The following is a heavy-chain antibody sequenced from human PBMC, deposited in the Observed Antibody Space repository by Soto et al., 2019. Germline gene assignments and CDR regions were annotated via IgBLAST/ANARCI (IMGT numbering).Heavy chain of an antibody. Sequence: ASVKVSCKASGYTFPSYGISWVRQAPGPGLEWMGWISAYNGNTNYAQKLQGRVTMTTDTSTSTAYMELRSLRSYYTAMYGCAEGGFLSTDFWGKGTLVTGS. CDR1: GYTFPSYG. CDR2: ISAYNGNT. J-gene: IGHJ4*03. D-gene: IGHD3-16*02. V-gene: IGHV1-18*01. CDR3: AEGGFLSTDF.